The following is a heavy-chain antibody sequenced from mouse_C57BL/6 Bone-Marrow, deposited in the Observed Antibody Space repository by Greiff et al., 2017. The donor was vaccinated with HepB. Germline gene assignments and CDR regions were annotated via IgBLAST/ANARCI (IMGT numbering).Heavy chain of an antibody. J-gene: IGHJ1*03. Sequence: EVQLQQSGPELVKPGASVKISCKASGYSFTGYYMNWVKQSPEKSLEWIGEINPSTGGTTYNQKFKAKATLTVDKSSSTAYMHLKSLTSEDSAVYYCARSALVLRYPNWYFDVWGTGTTVTVSS. CDR3: ARSALVLRYPNWYFDV. CDR2: INPSTGGT. D-gene: IGHD1-1*01. CDR1: GYSFTGYY. V-gene: IGHV1-42*01.